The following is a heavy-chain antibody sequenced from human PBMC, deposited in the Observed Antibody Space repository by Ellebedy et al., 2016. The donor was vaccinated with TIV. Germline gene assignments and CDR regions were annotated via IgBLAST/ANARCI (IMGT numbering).Heavy chain of an antibody. Sequence: GGSLRLSCAASGFTFSSYAMSWVRQAPGKGLEWVSAIRAGGVNTDYADSVKGRFTISRDNSKNTLYLEMNSLRVEDSAIYYCAKDQVTFFGVLFHYWGQGTLVTVSS. CDR2: IRAGGVNT. J-gene: IGHJ4*02. CDR3: AKDQVTFFGVLFHY. CDR1: GFTFSSYA. D-gene: IGHD3-3*01. V-gene: IGHV3-23*01.